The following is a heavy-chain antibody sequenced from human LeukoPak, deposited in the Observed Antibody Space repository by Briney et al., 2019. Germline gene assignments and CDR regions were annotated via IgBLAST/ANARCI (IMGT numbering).Heavy chain of an antibody. CDR3: AKDSGDSSGYYPDY. V-gene: IGHV3-43D*03. CDR1: GFTFDDYA. Sequence: GGSLRLSCAASGFTFDDYAMPWVRQAPGKGLEWVSLISWDGGSTYYADSVKGRFTISRDNSKNSLYLQMNSLRAEDTALYYCAKDSGDSSGYYPDYWGQGTLVTVSS. D-gene: IGHD3-22*01. CDR2: ISWDGGST. J-gene: IGHJ4*02.